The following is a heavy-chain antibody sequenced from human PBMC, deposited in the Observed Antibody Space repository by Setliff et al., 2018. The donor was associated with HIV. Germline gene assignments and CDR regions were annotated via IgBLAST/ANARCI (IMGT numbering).Heavy chain of an antibody. Sequence: PSETLSLTCTVSGGSISSSSYYWGWIRQPPGKGLEWIGSIYYSGNIYYNPSLKSRVTISMDTSKNQFSLKLKSVTAADTATYYCSRGPPFDRWGRGTLVTVSS. CDR2: IYYSGNI. CDR3: SRGPPFDR. V-gene: IGHV4-39*07. J-gene: IGHJ2*01. CDR1: GGSISSSSYY.